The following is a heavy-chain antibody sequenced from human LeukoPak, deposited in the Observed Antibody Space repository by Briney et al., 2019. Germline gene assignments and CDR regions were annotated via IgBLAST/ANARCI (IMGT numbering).Heavy chain of an antibody. J-gene: IGHJ4*02. V-gene: IGHV1-24*01. Sequence: GASVKVSCKVSGYTLTELSMHWVRQAPAKGLEWMGGFDPEDGESIYAQKFQGRVTITADKSTSTDYMELSSLRSEDTAVYYCASTGFGESFFDYWGQGTLVTVSS. CDR2: FDPEDGES. CDR1: GYTLTELS. CDR3: ASTGFGESFFDY. D-gene: IGHD3-10*01.